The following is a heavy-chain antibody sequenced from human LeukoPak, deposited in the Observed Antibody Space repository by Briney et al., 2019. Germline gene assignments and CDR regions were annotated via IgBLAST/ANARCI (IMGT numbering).Heavy chain of an antibody. Sequence: VASVKVSCKASAYTFTDYYMHWVRQAPGQGLEWMGWINPNSGVTNYAQNFQGRVTMTRDTSISTAYMELSRLRSDDTAVYYYARDGNFDYWGQGTLVTVSS. CDR3: ARDGNFDY. CDR2: INPNSGVT. V-gene: IGHV1-2*02. CDR1: AYTFTDYY. J-gene: IGHJ4*02. D-gene: IGHD2-15*01.